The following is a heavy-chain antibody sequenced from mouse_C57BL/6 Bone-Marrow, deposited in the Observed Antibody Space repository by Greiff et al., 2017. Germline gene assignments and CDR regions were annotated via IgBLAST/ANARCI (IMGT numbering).Heavy chain of an antibody. D-gene: IGHD1-1*01. CDR3: ARPPYYGSSWHWYFDV. Sequence: VQLKQSGPGLVKPSQSLSLTCSVTGYSITSGYYWTWIRQFPGNKLEGMGYISYDGSNNYNPSLKNRISITRDTSKNQFFLKLNSVTTEDTATYYCARPPYYGSSWHWYFDVWGTGTTVTVSS. V-gene: IGHV3-6*01. J-gene: IGHJ1*03. CDR2: ISYDGSN. CDR1: GYSITSGYY.